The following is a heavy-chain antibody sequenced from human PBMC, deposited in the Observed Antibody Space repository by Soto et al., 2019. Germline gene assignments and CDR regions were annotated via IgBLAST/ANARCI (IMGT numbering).Heavy chain of an antibody. D-gene: IGHD3-10*01. CDR2: IWYDGSNK. V-gene: IGHV3-33*01. CDR1: GFTFSSYG. J-gene: IGHJ6*02. CDR3: AREVLVRGVKYHGMDF. Sequence: QVQLVESGGGVVQPGRSLSLSCAASGFTFSSYGIHWVRQAPGKGLEWVAVIWYDGSNKYYADSVKGRFTISRDNSKNTLYLQMNGLRAEDTAVYYCAREVLVRGVKYHGMDFWGQGTTVTVSS.